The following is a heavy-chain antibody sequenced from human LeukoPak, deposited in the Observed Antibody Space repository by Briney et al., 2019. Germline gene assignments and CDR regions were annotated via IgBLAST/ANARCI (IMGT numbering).Heavy chain of an antibody. CDR3: ARHVVATFGFDP. CDR2: IYYSGST. Sequence: KPSETLSLTCTVSGGSISSSSYYWGWIRQPPGKGLEWIGSIYYSGSTYYNPSLKSRVTIPVDTSKNQFSLKLSSVTAADTAVYYCARHVVATFGFDPWGQGTLVTVSS. D-gene: IGHD3-16*01. CDR1: GGSISSSSYY. J-gene: IGHJ5*02. V-gene: IGHV4-39*01.